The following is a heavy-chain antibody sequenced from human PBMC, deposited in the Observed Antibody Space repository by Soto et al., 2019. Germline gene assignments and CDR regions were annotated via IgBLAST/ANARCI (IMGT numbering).Heavy chain of an antibody. CDR1: GFTVYGNH. CDR2: IYSGGTT. Sequence: DVQVVESGGGLVQSGGSLTLSCAASGFTVYGNHLGWVRQTPGKGLEWVSLIYSGGTTYYADSVKGRFTISRDISKNTLYLQMTTLRVEDTSVYSCASSHYGSDNRAYYWFGPWCQGTLVTLSS. CDR3: ASSHYGSDNRAYYWFGP. D-gene: IGHD3-10*01. V-gene: IGHV3-66*01. J-gene: IGHJ5*02.